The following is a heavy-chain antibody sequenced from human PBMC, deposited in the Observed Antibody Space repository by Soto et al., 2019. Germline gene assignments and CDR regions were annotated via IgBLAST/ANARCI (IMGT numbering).Heavy chain of an antibody. D-gene: IGHD2-2*01. CDR3: ASTEYQLLWRWFDP. Sequence: SETLSLTCTVSGGSISGSNYYWGWIRQPPGKGLEWIGYIYYSGSTNYNPSLKSRVTISVDTSKNQFSLKLSSVTAADTAVYYCASTEYQLLWRWFDPWGQGTLVTVSS. CDR2: IYYSGST. V-gene: IGHV4-30-4*08. J-gene: IGHJ5*02. CDR1: GGSISGSNYY.